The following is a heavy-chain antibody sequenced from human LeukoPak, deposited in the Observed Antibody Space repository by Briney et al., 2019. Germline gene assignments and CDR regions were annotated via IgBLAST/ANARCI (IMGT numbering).Heavy chain of an antibody. CDR3: ARDRRSRAFDI. J-gene: IGHJ3*02. V-gene: IGHV3-7*01. CDR1: GFTFSSYW. CDR2: IKQDGSEK. Sequence: GGSLRLSCAAAGFTFSSYWMSWVRQAPGKGREWVANIKQDGSEKYYVDSVKGRFTISRDNAKNSLYLQMNSLRAEDTAVYYCARDRRSRAFDIWGQGTMVTVSS.